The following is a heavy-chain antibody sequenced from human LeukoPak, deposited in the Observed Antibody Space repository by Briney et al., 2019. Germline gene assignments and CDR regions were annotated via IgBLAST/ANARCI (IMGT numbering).Heavy chain of an antibody. CDR1: GGSISSSNW. V-gene: IGHV4-4*02. CDR3: ANNNYYGSGSYSDY. Sequence: SETLSLTCAVSGGSISSSNWWSWVRQPPGKGLEWIGEISHSGRTNYNPSLKSRITISVDKSKDQFSLTLSSVTAADTAVYYCANNNYYGSGSYSDYWGQGVRVTVSS. J-gene: IGHJ4*02. CDR2: ISHSGRT. D-gene: IGHD3-10*01.